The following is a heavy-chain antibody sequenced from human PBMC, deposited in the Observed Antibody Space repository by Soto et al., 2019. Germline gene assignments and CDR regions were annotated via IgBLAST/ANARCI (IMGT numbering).Heavy chain of an antibody. CDR1: GYSISSTDYS. J-gene: IGHJ5*02. CDR3: VRTAREGAVAPHWFDR. D-gene: IGHD2-21*02. V-gene: IGHV4-30-4*01. CDR2: VYYTGST. Sequence: PSETLSLEGPVSGYSISSTDYSWSWIRQAPGKGLEWIGYVYYTGSTYYNPSLMSRLTISVDTSKNQFSLKLTSVTAAETAVYYCVRTAREGAVAPHWFDRWGQGTQVTVSS.